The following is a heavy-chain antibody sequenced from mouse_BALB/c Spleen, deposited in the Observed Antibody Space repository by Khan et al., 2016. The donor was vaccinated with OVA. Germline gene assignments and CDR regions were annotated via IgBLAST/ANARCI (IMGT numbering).Heavy chain of an antibody. CDR2: IWSDGTT. CDR3: ARQPYLHYYVMDY. J-gene: IGHJ4*01. V-gene: IGHV2-6-1*01. D-gene: IGHD2-10*01. Sequence: QVQLKQSGPGLVAPSQSLSITCTISGFSLTNYGVHWVRQPPGKGLEWLVVIWSDGTTTYDSALKSRLTISKDNSKSQVFLKMDSLQTDDTAMYYCARQPYLHYYVMDYWGQGTSVTVSS. CDR1: GFSLTNYG.